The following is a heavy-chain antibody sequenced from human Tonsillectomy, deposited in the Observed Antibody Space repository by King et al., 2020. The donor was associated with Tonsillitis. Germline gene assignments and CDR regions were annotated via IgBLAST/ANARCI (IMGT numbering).Heavy chain of an antibody. CDR2: MNPNSGNT. J-gene: IGHJ6*02. CDR1: GYTFTSYD. Sequence: VQLVESGAEVKKPGASVKVSCKASGYTFTSYDINWVRQATGQGLEWVGWMNPNSGNTGYAQKFQGKVTMTRNTSISTAYMELRSLRSEDTAVYYCASSAYYYGTSTYNYGMDVWGQGTTVTVPS. V-gene: IGHV1-8*01. D-gene: IGHD3-10*01. CDR3: ASSAYYYGTSTYNYGMDV.